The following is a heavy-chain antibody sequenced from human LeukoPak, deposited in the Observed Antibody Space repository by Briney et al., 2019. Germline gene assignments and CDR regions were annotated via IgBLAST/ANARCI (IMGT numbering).Heavy chain of an antibody. CDR1: GYTFTSYD. Sequence: ASVKVSCKASGYTFTSYDINWVRQATGQGLEWMGWMNPTSGNTGYAQKFQGRVTMTRNTSISTAYIELSSLRSEDTAVYYCTRPSMMRKKRGNQRMPYYYYYYYMDVWGKGTTVTVSS. V-gene: IGHV1-8*01. CDR2: MNPTSGNT. D-gene: IGHD3-22*01. J-gene: IGHJ6*03. CDR3: TRPSMMRKKRGNQRMPYYYYYYYMDV.